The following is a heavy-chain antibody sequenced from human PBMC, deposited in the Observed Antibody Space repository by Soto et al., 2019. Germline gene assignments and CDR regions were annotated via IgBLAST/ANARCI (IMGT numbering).Heavy chain of an antibody. CDR3: ARDYGCSGGSCYPFDY. V-gene: IGHV3-7*05. J-gene: IGHJ4*02. CDR1: GFTFSSYW. Sequence: GGSLRLSCVASGFTFSSYWMSWVRQAPGKGLEWVANIKQDGSEKYYVDSVKGRFTISRDNAKNSLYLQMNSLRAEDTAVYYCARDYGCSGGSCYPFDYWGQGTLVTVSS. CDR2: IKQDGSEK. D-gene: IGHD2-15*01.